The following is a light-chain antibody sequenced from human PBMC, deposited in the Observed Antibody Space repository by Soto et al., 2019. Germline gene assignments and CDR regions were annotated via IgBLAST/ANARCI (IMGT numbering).Light chain of an antibody. CDR3: QQFVESPYT. V-gene: IGKV3-20*01. CDR2: DAS. J-gene: IGKJ2*01. Sequence: EIVLTQSPGTMSLSPGQRATLSCRASETIARSYFAWYQQTPGQAPRLLIYDASRRATGIPDRFSGSGSGTDFSLTISRLEPEEFAVYYCQQFVESPYTFGQGTKLEIK. CDR1: ETIARSY.